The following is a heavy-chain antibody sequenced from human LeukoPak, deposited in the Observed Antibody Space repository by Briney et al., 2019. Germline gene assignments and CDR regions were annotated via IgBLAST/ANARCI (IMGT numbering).Heavy chain of an antibody. CDR2: IYYSGST. D-gene: IGHD3-22*01. Sequence: SETLSLTCTVSGGSISSYYWSWIRQPPGKGLEWIGYIYYSGSTNYNPSLKSRVTISVDTSKNQFPLKLSSVTAADTAVYYCARDPYYYDSSGYYYSYGMDVWGQGTTVTVSS. V-gene: IGHV4-59*01. J-gene: IGHJ6*02. CDR1: GGSISSYY. CDR3: ARDPYYYDSSGYYYSYGMDV.